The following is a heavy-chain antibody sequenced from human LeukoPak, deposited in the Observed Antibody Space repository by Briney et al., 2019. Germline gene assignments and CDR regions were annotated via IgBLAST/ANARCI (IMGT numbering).Heavy chain of an antibody. CDR2: ISSSGSTI. CDR1: GFTFSSYW. Sequence: GGSLRLSCAASGFTFSSYWMHWVRQAPGKGLEWVSYISSSGSTIYYADSVKGRFTISRDNAKNSLYLQMNSLRAEDTAVYYCARYSRLTADYWGQGTLVTVSS. CDR3: ARYSRLTADY. V-gene: IGHV3-48*04. D-gene: IGHD1-14*01. J-gene: IGHJ4*02.